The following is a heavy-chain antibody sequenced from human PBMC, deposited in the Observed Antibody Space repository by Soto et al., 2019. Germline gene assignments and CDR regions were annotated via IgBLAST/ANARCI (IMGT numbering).Heavy chain of an antibody. V-gene: IGHV3-21*06. CDR2: ISSSSSYT. D-gene: IGHD4-17*01. CDR1: GFIFSNFS. CDR3: ARDPCPDYVEHYFDY. Sequence: GGSLRLSCAASGFIFSNFSMNWVRQAPGKGLEWVSSISSSSSYTYYADSVKGRFTISRDNAKNSLYLQMNSLRGEDTAVYYCARDPCPDYVEHYFDYWGQGTLVTVSS. J-gene: IGHJ4*02.